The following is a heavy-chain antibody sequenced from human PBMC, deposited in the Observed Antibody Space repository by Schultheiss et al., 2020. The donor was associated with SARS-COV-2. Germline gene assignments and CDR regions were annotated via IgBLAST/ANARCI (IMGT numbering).Heavy chain of an antibody. J-gene: IGHJ3*02. CDR3: ARIQGTYYYDSSGYYYTDAFDI. V-gene: IGHV2-5*01. Sequence: SGPTLVKPTQTLTLTCTFSGFSLSTSGVGVGWIRQPPGKALEWLALIYWNDDKRYSTSLKTRLTISKDTSKNQVVLTMTNMDPVDTATYYCARIQGTYYYDSSGYYYTDAFDIWGQGTMVTVSS. CDR2: IYWNDDK. CDR1: GFSLSTSGVG. D-gene: IGHD3-22*01.